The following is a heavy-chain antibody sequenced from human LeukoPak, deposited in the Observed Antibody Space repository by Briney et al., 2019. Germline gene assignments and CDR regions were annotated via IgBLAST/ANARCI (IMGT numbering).Heavy chain of an antibody. D-gene: IGHD5-18*01. CDR3: AREGSYGYEVDY. J-gene: IGHJ4*02. CDR1: GYTFTCYY. CDR2: INPNSGCT. V-gene: IGHV1-2*02. Sequence: ASVKVSCKASGYTFTCYYMHWVRQAPGQGLEWMGWINPNSGCTNYAQKFQGRVTMTRDTSISTAYMELSRLRSDDTAVYYCAREGSYGYEVDYWVQGTLVTVSS.